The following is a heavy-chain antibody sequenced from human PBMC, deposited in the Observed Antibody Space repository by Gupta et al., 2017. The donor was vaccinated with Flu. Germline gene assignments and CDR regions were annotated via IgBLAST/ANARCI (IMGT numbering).Heavy chain of an antibody. V-gene: IGHV3-30*18. Sequence: VQLVESGGGVVQPGRSLTRSCEAPGFGFNNYGMHWVRQAPGKGLEWVAVISYDGKYDFYADSVKGRFTISRDGSKNMIFLEMSSLRGEDTAVYYCAKDHMFQSLCCPFFDYGLDAWGLGTTVIVSS. CDR3: AKDHMFQSLCCPFFDYGLDA. J-gene: IGHJ6*02. D-gene: IGHD3-10*02. CDR1: GFGFNNYG. CDR2: ISYDGKYD.